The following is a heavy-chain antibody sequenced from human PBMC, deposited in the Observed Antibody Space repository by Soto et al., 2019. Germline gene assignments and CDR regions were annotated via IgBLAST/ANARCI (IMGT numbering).Heavy chain of an antibody. CDR2: INHSGST. D-gene: IGHD4-4*01. Sequence: QVQLQQWGAGLLKPSETLSLTCAVYGGSFSGYYWSWIRQPPGKGLEWIGEINHSGSTNYNPSLKSRVTISVDTPKNQFSLKRSSVTAADTAVYYCARHYSNYFRFDPWGQGTLVTVSS. CDR3: ARHYSNYFRFDP. V-gene: IGHV4-34*01. CDR1: GGSFSGYY. J-gene: IGHJ5*02.